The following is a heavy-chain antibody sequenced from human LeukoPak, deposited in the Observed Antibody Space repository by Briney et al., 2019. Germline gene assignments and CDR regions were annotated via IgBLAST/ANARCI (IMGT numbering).Heavy chain of an antibody. CDR3: ARWLQRDVYGDY. CDR2: INPNDGDT. D-gene: IGHD5-24*01. CDR1: GYTFAAYY. J-gene: IGHJ4*02. V-gene: IGHV1-2*02. Sequence: ASAKVSCKVSGYTFAAYYIHWVRQPPGQGLEWMGWINPNDGDTSCAQKFQGRVTMTRDTSISTAYMDLSRLRSDDTAMYYCARWLQRDVYGDYWGQGTLVTVSS.